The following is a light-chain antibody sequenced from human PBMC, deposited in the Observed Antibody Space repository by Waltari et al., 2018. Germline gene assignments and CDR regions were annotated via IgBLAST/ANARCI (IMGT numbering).Light chain of an antibody. CDR1: SSNIESNP. V-gene: IGLV1-44*01. CDR2: SIS. CDR3: ASWDYSLNGVV. J-gene: IGLJ2*01. Sequence: QPVVTQPPSASGTPGQRVTISCSGSSSNIESNPVNWYQQVPGRAPKLLIYSISHRPSGVPARLSASTSGRSASLAISGLQSDDEGNYYCASWDYSLNGVVYGGGTKLTVL.